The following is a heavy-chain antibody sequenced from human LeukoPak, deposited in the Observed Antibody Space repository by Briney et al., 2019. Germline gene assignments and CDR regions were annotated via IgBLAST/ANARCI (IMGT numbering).Heavy chain of an antibody. D-gene: IGHD3-16*01. CDR1: GGSISSSRYY. Sequence: SETLSLTCTVSGGSISSSRYYWGWIRQPPGKGLEGIGSMYYSGSTYYNPSLKSRVTISVDTSKNQFSLKLSSVTAADTAVYYCARRGTDYWHFDLWGRGTLVTVSS. J-gene: IGHJ2*01. CDR2: MYYSGST. CDR3: ARRGTDYWHFDL. V-gene: IGHV4-39*01.